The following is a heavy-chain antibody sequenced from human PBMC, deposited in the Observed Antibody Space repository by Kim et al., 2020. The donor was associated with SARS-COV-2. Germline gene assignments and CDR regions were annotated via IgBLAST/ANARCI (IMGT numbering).Heavy chain of an antibody. CDR3: ARVRYPAWFDP. CDR2: IYYSGST. V-gene: IGHV4-31*03. CDR1: GGSISSGGYY. D-gene: IGHD1-1*01. Sequence: SETLSLTCTVSGGSISSGGYYWSWIRQHPGKGLEWIGYIYYSGSTYYNPSLKSRVTISVDTSKNQFSLKLSSVTAADTAVYYCARVRYPAWFDPWGQGTLVTVSS. J-gene: IGHJ5*02.